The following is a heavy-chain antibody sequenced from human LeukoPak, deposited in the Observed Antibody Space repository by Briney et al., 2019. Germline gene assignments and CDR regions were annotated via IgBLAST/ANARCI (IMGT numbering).Heavy chain of an antibody. CDR3: ARDYSGYSYGLDY. CDR2: INPNSGGT. Sequence: GASVKVSCKASGYTFTGYYMHWVRQAPGQGLEWMGWINPNSGGTNYAQKFQGRVTMTRDTSISTAYMELSRLRSDDTAVYYCARDYSGYSYGLDYWGQGTLVTVSS. D-gene: IGHD5-18*01. V-gene: IGHV1-2*02. CDR1: GYTFTGYY. J-gene: IGHJ4*02.